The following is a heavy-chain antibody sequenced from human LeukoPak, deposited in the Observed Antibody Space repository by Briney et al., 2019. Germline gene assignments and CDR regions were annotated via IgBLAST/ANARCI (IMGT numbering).Heavy chain of an antibody. CDR3: VRHCCSAPSKRTFDI. J-gene: IGHJ3*02. CDR1: GGTISSRDYI. Sequence: SEIVSLTCTVSGGTISSRDYIWGCIRQSPGKGLESSGTISDSGSTYYNPSLKSRVIISVDTSKNQFSLKLSSVTAADTATYYCVRHCCSAPSKRTFDIWGQGTLVTVSS. D-gene: IGHD2-15*01. V-gene: IGHV4-39*01. CDR2: ISDSGST.